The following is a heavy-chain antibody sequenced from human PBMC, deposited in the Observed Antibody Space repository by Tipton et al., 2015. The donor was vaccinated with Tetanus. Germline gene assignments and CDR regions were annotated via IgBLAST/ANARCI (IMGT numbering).Heavy chain of an antibody. D-gene: IGHD6-6*01. V-gene: IGHV4-59*01. J-gene: IGHJ4*02. CDR1: GGSISSDY. CDR2: IYYSGST. CDR3: ARPTLRLVIDS. Sequence: TLSLTCTVSGGSISSDYWSWIRQSPGRGLEWIGYIYYSGSTNYSPSLKSRVTISVDRSKTQFSLELRSVTAADTAVYYCARPTLRLVIDSWGQGTLVTVSS.